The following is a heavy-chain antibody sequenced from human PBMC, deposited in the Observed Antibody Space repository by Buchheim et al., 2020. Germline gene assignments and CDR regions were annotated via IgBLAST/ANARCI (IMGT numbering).Heavy chain of an antibody. CDR1: GGSVTSSSYY. Sequence: QLQLQESGPGLVKPSETLSLTCTVSGGSVTSSSYYWGWIRQPPEKGLEWIGTIHYSGSTYYNPSLKSRVTISIDASKKQLSLELSSVTAADTAVYYCARDPEGSCSGGICYSISFDPWGQGTL. J-gene: IGHJ5*02. V-gene: IGHV4-39*07. D-gene: IGHD2-15*01. CDR3: ARDPEGSCSGGICYSISFDP. CDR2: IHYSGST.